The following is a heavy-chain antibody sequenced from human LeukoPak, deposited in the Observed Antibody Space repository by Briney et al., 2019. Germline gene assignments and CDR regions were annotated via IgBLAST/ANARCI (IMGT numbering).Heavy chain of an antibody. CDR3: ARDSSGLT. Sequence: SETLSLTCIVSGGSINNHYWTWIRQTPGKGLEWIGDIHYTGTTKYNPSLKSRVTISIDTSKNQFSLKLSSVTAADTAVYYCARDSSGLTWGQGTLVTVSS. J-gene: IGHJ5*02. V-gene: IGHV4-59*11. CDR1: GGSINNHY. D-gene: IGHD6-19*01. CDR2: IHYTGTT.